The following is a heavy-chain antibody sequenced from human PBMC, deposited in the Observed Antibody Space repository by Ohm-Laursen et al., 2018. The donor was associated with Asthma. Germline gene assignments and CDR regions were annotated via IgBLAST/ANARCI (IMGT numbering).Heavy chain of an antibody. CDR2: INQDGSIW. CDR1: GFTFSNHW. J-gene: IGHJ4*02. CDR3: ATSKPADLGISFYDY. D-gene: IGHD7-27*01. V-gene: IGHV3-7*02. Sequence: GSLRLSCTASGFTFSNHWMTWVRQAPGRGLEWVANINQDGSIWGYVDSVKGRFAISRDNAHNSLYLQMNSLRAEDTAVYYCATSKPADLGISFYDYWGQGTLVTVSS.